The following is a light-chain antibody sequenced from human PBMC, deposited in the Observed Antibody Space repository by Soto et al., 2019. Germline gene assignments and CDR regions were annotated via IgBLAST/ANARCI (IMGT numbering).Light chain of an antibody. J-gene: IGLJ2*01. CDR2: GDN. CDR1: GSSIGTNT. Sequence: QSVLTPPPSASWTPGQRVTISCSGSGSSIGTNTVNWYRQLPGTAPKLLIYGDNQRPSGVPDRFSGSKSGTSASLAISGLQSEDEAEYYCAAWDGSLNNVLFGGGTQLTVL. V-gene: IGLV1-44*01. CDR3: AAWDGSLNNVL.